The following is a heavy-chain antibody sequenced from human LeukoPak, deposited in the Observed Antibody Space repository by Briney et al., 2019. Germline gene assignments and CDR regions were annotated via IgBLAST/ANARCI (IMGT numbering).Heavy chain of an antibody. Sequence: GGSLRLSCAASGFIVSSNYMSWVRQAPGKGLEWVSAISGSGGSTYYADSVKGRFTISRDNSKNTLYLQMNSLRAEDTAVYYCAHISSSWPDYWGQGTLVTVSS. CDR3: AHISSSWPDY. D-gene: IGHD6-13*01. CDR2: ISGSGGST. V-gene: IGHV3-23*01. J-gene: IGHJ4*02. CDR1: GFIVSSNY.